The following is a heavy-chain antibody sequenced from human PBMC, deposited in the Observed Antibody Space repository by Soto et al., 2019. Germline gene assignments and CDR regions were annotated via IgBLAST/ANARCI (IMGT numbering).Heavy chain of an antibody. CDR3: ARGRDYSGSGSYYNSRWYDP. CDR1: GGSFSGYY. J-gene: IGHJ5*02. D-gene: IGHD3-10*01. CDR2: INHSGST. V-gene: IGHV4-34*01. Sequence: SETLSLTCAVYGGSFSGYYWSWIRQPPGKGLEWIGEINHSGSTNYNPSLKSRVTISVDTSKNQFSLKLSSVTAADTAVYYCARGRDYSGSGSYYNSRWYDPWGQGILVTVSS.